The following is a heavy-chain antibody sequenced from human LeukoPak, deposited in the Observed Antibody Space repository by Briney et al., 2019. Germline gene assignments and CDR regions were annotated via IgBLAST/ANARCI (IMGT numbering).Heavy chain of an antibody. CDR1: GYTFTNYG. CDR3: ARSRMASGDVFDY. J-gene: IGHJ4*02. CDR2: ISAYNGNT. Sequence: GASVKVSCKASGYTFTNYGISWVRQAPGQGLEWIGRISAYNGNTNYAQKLQGRVTMTTDTSTSTAYMELRNLRSDDTAVYYCARSRMASGDVFDYWGQGTLVTVSS. D-gene: IGHD5-24*01. V-gene: IGHV1-18*01.